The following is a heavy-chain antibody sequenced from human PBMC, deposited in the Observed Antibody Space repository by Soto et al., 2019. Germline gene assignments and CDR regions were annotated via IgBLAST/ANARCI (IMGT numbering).Heavy chain of an antibody. V-gene: IGHV4-4*07. CDR1: GGSISNYY. CDR3: ARFHPFGGTSSPNALDI. J-gene: IGHJ3*02. CDR2: IYSSGTT. Sequence: QVQLQEPGPGLVKPSETLSLTCTASGGSISNYYWNWIRQPAGKGLEWIGRIYSSGTTIYNPTLESRGTMSLDTSKNQFSLKLSSVTAADTAVYFCARFHPFGGTSSPNALDIWGQGTMVTVSS. D-gene: IGHD2-15*01.